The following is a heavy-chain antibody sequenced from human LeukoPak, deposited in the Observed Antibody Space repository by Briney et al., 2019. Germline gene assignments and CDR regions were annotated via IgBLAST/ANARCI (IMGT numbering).Heavy chain of an antibody. Sequence: SETLSLTCTVSGGSISSYYWSWIRQPPGKGLEWMGYIYYSGSTNYNPSLKSRVTISVDTSKNQFSLKLSSVTAADTAVYYCARGYCSGGSCVDYWGQGTLVTVSS. D-gene: IGHD2-15*01. CDR2: IYYSGST. CDR1: GGSISSYY. J-gene: IGHJ4*02. CDR3: ARGYCSGGSCVDY. V-gene: IGHV4-59*01.